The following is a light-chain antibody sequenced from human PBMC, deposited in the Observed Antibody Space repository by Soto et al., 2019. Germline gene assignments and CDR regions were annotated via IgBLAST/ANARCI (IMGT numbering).Light chain of an antibody. Sequence: QSALTQPPSASGSPGQSVTISCTGTSSDVGAYNYVSWYQQHPGKAPKLIIYEVSERPSGVPDRFSGSKSGNTASLTVSGLQAEDEADYYCSSYAGSNKGVFGGGTKVTVL. V-gene: IGLV2-8*01. CDR1: SSDVGAYNY. J-gene: IGLJ3*02. CDR2: EVS. CDR3: SSYAGSNKGV.